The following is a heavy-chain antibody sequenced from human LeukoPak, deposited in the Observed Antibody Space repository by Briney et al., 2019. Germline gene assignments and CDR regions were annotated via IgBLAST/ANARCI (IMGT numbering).Heavy chain of an antibody. Sequence: SETLSLTCTVSGGSISSGDYYWSWIRQPPGKGLEWIGYIYYSGSTYYNPSLKSRVTISVDTSKNQFSLKLSSVTAADTAVYYCARGPGITIFGVANYYYYGMDVWGQGTTVTVSS. V-gene: IGHV4-30-4*01. D-gene: IGHD3-3*01. CDR3: ARGPGITIFGVANYYYYGMDV. CDR1: GGSISSGDYY. J-gene: IGHJ6*02. CDR2: IYYSGST.